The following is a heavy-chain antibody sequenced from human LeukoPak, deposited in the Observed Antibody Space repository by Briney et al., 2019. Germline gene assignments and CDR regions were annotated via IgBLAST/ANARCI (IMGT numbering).Heavy chain of an antibody. Sequence: ASVKASCKASGYTFTSYDINWVRQATGQGLEWMGWMNPNSGNTGYAQKFQGRVTMTRNTSISTAYMELSSLRSEDTAVYYCARGNRGHLDMNWFDPWGQGTLVTVSS. V-gene: IGHV1-8*01. CDR2: MNPNSGNT. CDR1: GYTFTSYD. D-gene: IGHD1-14*01. CDR3: ARGNRGHLDMNWFDP. J-gene: IGHJ5*02.